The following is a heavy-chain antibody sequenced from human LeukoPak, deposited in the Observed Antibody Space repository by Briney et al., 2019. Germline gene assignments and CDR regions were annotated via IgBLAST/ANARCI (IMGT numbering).Heavy chain of an antibody. D-gene: IGHD5-24*01. V-gene: IGHV4-39*07. Sequence: SETLSLTCTVSGGSISSSSYYWGWIRQPPGKGLEWIGSIYYSGSTYYNPSLKSRVTISVDTSKNQFSLRLSSVTAADTAVYYCARDSLDGYNSLGYWGQGTLVTVSS. CDR3: ARDSLDGYNSLGY. CDR2: IYYSGST. J-gene: IGHJ4*02. CDR1: GGSISSSSYY.